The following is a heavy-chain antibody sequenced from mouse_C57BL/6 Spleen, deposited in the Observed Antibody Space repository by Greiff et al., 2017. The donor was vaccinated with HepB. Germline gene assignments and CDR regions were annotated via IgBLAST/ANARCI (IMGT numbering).Heavy chain of an antibody. Sequence: QVQLQQSGPELVKPGASVKISCKASGYAFSSSWMNWVKQRPGKGLEWIGRIYPGDGDTNYNGKFKGKATLTADKSSSTAYMQLSSLTSEDSAVYFCARSNWDNAYWGQGTLVTVSA. V-gene: IGHV1-82*01. CDR3: ARSNWDNAY. J-gene: IGHJ3*01. D-gene: IGHD4-1*01. CDR1: GYAFSSSW. CDR2: IYPGDGDT.